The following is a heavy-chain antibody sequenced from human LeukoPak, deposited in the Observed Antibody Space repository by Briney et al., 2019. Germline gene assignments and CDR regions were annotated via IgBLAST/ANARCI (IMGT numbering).Heavy chain of an antibody. CDR1: GYTFTGYY. CDR2: INPNSGGT. D-gene: IGHD4-17*01. Sequence: ASVKVSCKASGYTFTGYYMHWVRQAPGQGLEWMGWINPNSGGTNYAQKFQGRVTMTRDTSISTAYMELSRLRSDDTAMYYCARPTTETTVTTRLQYNWFDPWGQGTLVTVSS. J-gene: IGHJ5*02. V-gene: IGHV1-2*02. CDR3: ARPTTETTVTTRLQYNWFDP.